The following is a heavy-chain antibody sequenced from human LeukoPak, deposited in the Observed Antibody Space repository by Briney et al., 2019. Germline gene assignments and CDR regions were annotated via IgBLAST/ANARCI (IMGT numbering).Heavy chain of an antibody. J-gene: IGHJ4*02. Sequence: GGSLRLSCAASGFTVSSNYLSWVRQARGKGLEWVSVIYSGGSTYYTDSVKGRFTISRDNFKNTVHLQMNSLRAEDTAVYYCARVMSDYGDYVSFDYWGQGTLVTVSS. CDR2: IYSGGST. V-gene: IGHV3-66*01. CDR3: ARVMSDYGDYVSFDY. CDR1: GFTVSSNY. D-gene: IGHD4-17*01.